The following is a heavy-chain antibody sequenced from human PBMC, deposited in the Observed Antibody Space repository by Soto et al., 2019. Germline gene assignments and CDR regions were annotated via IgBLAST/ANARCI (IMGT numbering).Heavy chain of an antibody. D-gene: IGHD1-1*01. J-gene: IGHJ3*02. CDR2: MSHSGGT. CDR3: ARVERGTATTVVDAFDI. Sequence: SETLSLTCAVYGGFVSSGSYYWSWIRQPPGRGLEWIGEMSHSGGTHFNPSLKSRVTISVDTSKNQFSLKMSSVTAADTALYYCARVERGTATTVVDAFDIWGPGTMLTVSS. CDR1: GGFVSSGSYY. V-gene: IGHV4-61*01.